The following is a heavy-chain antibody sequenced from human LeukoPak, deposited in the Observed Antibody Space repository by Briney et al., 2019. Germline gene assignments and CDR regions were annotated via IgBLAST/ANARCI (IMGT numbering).Heavy chain of an antibody. CDR2: IYYSGST. V-gene: IGHV4-59*11. J-gene: IGHJ6*03. D-gene: IGHD2/OR15-2a*01. Sequence: SETLSLTCTVSGGSISSHYWSWIRQPPGKGLEWIGYIYYSGSTNYNPSLKSRVTISVDTSKNQFSLKLSSVTAADTAVYYCARLSVYYYYMDVWGKGTTVTVSS. CDR1: GGSISSHY. CDR3: ARLSVYYYYMDV.